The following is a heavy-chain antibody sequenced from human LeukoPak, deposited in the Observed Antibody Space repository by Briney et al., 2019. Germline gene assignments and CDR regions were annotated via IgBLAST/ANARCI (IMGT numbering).Heavy chain of an antibody. D-gene: IGHD3-10*01. CDR2: IKQGGREE. Sequence: GGSLRLSCVASEFIVSDYWMTWVRQVPGKGLEWVANIKQGGREEKYVGSVKGRFAISRDDAKSTLYLQMDSLSGDDTAVYYCARDNGGWFDSWGRGTLVTVSS. CDR1: EFIVSDYW. CDR3: ARDNGGWFDS. V-gene: IGHV3-7*03. J-gene: IGHJ5*01.